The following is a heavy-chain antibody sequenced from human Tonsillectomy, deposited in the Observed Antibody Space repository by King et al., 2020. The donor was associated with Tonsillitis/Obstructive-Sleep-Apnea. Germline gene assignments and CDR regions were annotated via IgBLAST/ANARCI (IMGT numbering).Heavy chain of an antibody. CDR1: GFTFSNFW. J-gene: IGHJ6*03. CDR3: ARDRVDRSGYPYYMDV. CDR2: IKQDGSEK. Sequence: VQLVESGGGLVQPGGSLRLSCVASGFTFSNFWMTWVRQAPGKGLEWVANIKQDGSEKYYVDSVKGRFTISRDNAKNSLYLQMNSLRVEDMAVYFCARDRVDRSGYPYYMDVWGTGTTVTVSS. V-gene: IGHV3-7*04. D-gene: IGHD6-19*01.